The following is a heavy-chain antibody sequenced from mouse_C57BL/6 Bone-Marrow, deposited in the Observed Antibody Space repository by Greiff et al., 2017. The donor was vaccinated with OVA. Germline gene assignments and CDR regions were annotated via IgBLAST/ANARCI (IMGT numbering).Heavy chain of an antibody. CDR2: IWTGGGT. V-gene: IGHV2-9-1*01. CDR3: ARNYGYDWFAY. Sequence: VQRVESGPGLVAPSQSLSITCTVSGFSLTSYAISWVRQPPGKGLEWLGVIWTGGGTNYNSALKSRLGISKDNSKIQVFLKMNSLHTDDTARYYCARNYGYDWFAYWGQGTLVTVSA. D-gene: IGHD2-2*01. J-gene: IGHJ3*01. CDR1: GFSLTSYA.